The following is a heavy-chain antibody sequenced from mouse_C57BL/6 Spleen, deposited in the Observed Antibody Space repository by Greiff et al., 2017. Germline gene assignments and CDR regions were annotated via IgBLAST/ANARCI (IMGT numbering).Heavy chain of an antibody. CDR1: GFSLTSYG. V-gene: IGHV2-5*01. CDR3: AKNAYYYGSSYYAMDD. J-gene: IGHJ4*01. D-gene: IGHD1-1*01. CDR2: IWRGGSP. Sequence: VKLVESGPGLVQPSQSLSITCTVSGFSLTSYGVHWVRQSPGKGLEWLGVIWRGGSPDYNAAFMSRLSITKDNSKSQVFFKMNSLQADDTAIYYCAKNAYYYGSSYYAMDDWGQGTSVTVSS.